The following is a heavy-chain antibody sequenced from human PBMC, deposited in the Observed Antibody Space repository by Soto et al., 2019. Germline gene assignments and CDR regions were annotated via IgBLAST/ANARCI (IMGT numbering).Heavy chain of an antibody. Sequence: ASVKVSCKASGYTLTSYGISWVRQAPGQGLEWMGWVSAYNGNTNYAQKLQGRVTMTTDTSTSTAYMELRSLRSDDTAVYYCARDVAEHWFDPWGQGTLVTVSS. CDR2: VSAYNGNT. CDR3: ARDVAEHWFDP. V-gene: IGHV1-18*01. D-gene: IGHD2-21*01. J-gene: IGHJ5*02. CDR1: GYTLTSYG.